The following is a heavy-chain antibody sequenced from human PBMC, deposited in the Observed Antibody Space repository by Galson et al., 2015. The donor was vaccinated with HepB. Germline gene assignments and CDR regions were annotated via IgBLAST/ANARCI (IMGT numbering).Heavy chain of an antibody. V-gene: IGHV3-66*03. CDR3: ARDQGDDYVNYYYYYGMDV. J-gene: IGHJ6*02. CDR1: VFNISNNY. Sequence: SLRLSCAASVFNISNNYMSWVRQAPGKGLEWVSVIYKNGTTNYADSVKGRFTISGDTSKNTLYLQMNNLRGGDTAVYYCARDQGDDYVNYYYYYGMDVWGQGTTVTVSS. D-gene: IGHD4-17*01. CDR2: IYKNGTT.